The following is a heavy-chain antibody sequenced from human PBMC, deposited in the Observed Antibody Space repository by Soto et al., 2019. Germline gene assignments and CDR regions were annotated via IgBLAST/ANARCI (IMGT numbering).Heavy chain of an antibody. CDR1: GFSVSSNDW. Sequence: QVQLLESGPGLVKPSGTLSLICSVSGFSVSSNDWWTWVRQPPGKGLEWIGEVFRSGETNSNPSLKSRVTMSVDMSKNHFSLTLNSVTAADTGIYYCARSTMIGPARRLDSWGPGTLVTVSA. CDR2: VFRSGET. J-gene: IGHJ5*01. V-gene: IGHV4-4*02. CDR3: ARSTMIGPARRLDS. D-gene: IGHD3-10*02.